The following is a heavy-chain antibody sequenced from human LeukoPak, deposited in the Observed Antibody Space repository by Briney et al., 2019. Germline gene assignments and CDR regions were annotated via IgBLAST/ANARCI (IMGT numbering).Heavy chain of an antibody. Sequence: MTSETLSLTCAVYGGSFSGYYWSWIRQPPGKGLEWIGEINHSGSTNYNPSLKSRVTISVDTSKNQFSLKLSSVTAADTAVYYCARVGGGLSTHYYYGMDVWGQGTTVTVSS. J-gene: IGHJ6*02. CDR1: GGSFSGYY. D-gene: IGHD3-16*01. CDR2: INHSGST. CDR3: ARVGGGLSTHYYYGMDV. V-gene: IGHV4-34*01.